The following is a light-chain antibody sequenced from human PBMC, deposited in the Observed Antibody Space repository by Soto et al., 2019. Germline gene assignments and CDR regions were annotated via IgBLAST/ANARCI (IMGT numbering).Light chain of an antibody. CDR3: LQHNSYPGLT. CDR2: AAS. CDR1: QSISNY. V-gene: IGKV1-17*01. J-gene: IGKJ4*01. Sequence: DIQLTQSPSSLSASVGDRATITCRTSQSISNYLDWFQQKPGKVPNRLIYAASSLQGGVPSRFSGSGSGTEFTLTISSLQPEDFATYYCLQHNSYPGLTFGGGTKVDIK.